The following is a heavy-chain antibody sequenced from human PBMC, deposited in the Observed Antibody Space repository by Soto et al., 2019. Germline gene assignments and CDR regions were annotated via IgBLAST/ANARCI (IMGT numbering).Heavy chain of an antibody. CDR3: VKDKKYDILSAWDALDI. CDR2: ITGSGAGT. D-gene: IGHD3-9*01. J-gene: IGHJ3*02. V-gene: IGHV3-23*01. Sequence: GGSLRLSCAASGFTFSSYAMSWVRQAPGKGLEWVSTITGSGAGTYYADSVKGRFSISRDNSKNTLYLQMDNLRAEDTAIYYCVKDKKYDILSAWDALDIWGHGTLVTVSS. CDR1: GFTFSSYA.